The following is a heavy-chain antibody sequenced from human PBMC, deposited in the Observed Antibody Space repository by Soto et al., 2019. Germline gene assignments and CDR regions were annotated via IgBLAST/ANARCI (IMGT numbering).Heavy chain of an antibody. Sequence: GESLKISCTGSGYSIISYWVGWVREMPGKGLEWMGIIYPGASDPRYSPSFQGQVTISADKSITTAYLQWSSLKAADTAMYYCARHALPGGGTGQGTDVWGQGTTVTVSS. CDR1: GYSIISYW. V-gene: IGHV5-51*01. CDR2: IYPGASDP. D-gene: IGHD3-16*01. CDR3: ARHALPGGGTGQGTDV. J-gene: IGHJ6*02.